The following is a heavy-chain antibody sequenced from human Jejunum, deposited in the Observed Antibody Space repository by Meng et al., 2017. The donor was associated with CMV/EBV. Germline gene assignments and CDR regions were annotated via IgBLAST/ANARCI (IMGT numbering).Heavy chain of an antibody. Sequence: TFTTYYIHWVRQAHGQGLEWMGWINPNSGDTNYAQKFQGRVTMTRDTSISTAYMEMSGLISDDTAIYYCARDPYYVSYYYYGMDVWGQGTTGTVSS. CDR3: ARDPYYVSYYYYGMDV. J-gene: IGHJ6*02. V-gene: IGHV1-2*02. CDR1: TFTTYY. CDR2: INPNSGDT. D-gene: IGHD3-10*02.